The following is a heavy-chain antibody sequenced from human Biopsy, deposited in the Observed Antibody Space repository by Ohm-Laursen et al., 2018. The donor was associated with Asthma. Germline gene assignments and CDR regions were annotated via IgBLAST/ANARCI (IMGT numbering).Heavy chain of an antibody. J-gene: IGHJ6*02. Sequence: SVTLSCKAHGDILSSFGIKWVRMAPGPAREGMGGVIPIYGTTHTAQKFQSRVTITADESTSTAYMELTSLGKEDTAVYYCARGGYYGDRRHHNGLDVWGQGTTVTVSS. D-gene: IGHD4-17*01. CDR1: GDILSSFG. CDR2: VIPIYGTT. V-gene: IGHV1-69*13. CDR3: ARGGYYGDRRHHNGLDV.